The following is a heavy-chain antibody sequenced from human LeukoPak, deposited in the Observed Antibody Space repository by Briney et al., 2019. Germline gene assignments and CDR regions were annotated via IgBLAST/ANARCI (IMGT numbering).Heavy chain of an antibody. CDR1: RFIFSSYW. CDR3: ARDLGDIVLEPPSIHFDL. J-gene: IGHJ2*01. V-gene: IGHV3-7*01. D-gene: IGHD3-16*01. Sequence: GGSLRLSCATSRFIFSSYWMTWVRRTPGKGLEWVASINQDGSDKYYVDSVKGRFTISRDNAKKSLYLEMTGLRVEDTAMYFCARDLGDIVLEPPSIHFDLWGRGTLVTVSS. CDR2: INQDGSDK.